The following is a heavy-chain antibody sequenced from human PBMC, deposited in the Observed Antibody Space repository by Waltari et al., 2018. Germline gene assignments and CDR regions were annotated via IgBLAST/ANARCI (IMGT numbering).Heavy chain of an antibody. V-gene: IGHV3-9*01. J-gene: IGHJ6*02. CDR1: GFTFEDYA. CDR2: ISRNSDKI. CDR3: AKDGTTLRNYYGLDV. Sequence: EVQLVESGGGLVQPGRSLRISCAASGFTFEDYAIHWVRQAPGKGLEWVSGISRNSDKIGYADSVKGRFTISRDNAKNSLYLQMNSLRVEDTALYFCAKDGTTLRNYYGLDVWGQGTTVTVSS. D-gene: IGHD4-4*01.